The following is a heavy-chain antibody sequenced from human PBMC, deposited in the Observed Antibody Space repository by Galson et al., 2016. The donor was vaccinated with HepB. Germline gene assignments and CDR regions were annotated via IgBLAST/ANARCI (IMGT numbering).Heavy chain of an antibody. D-gene: IGHD3-10*01. Sequence: CAISGDSVSSNSASWNWIRQSPSRGLEWLGRTYYRSKWYNEYAVSVKSRITIDPDTSKNQFSLQLNSVTPEDTAVYYCTRGSYFDQWGQGTLVTVSS. CDR1: GDSVSSNSAS. CDR2: TYYRSKWYN. V-gene: IGHV6-1*01. CDR3: TRGSYFDQ. J-gene: IGHJ4*02.